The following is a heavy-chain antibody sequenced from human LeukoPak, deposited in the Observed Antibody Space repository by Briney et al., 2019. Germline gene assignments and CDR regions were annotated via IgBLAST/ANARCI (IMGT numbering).Heavy chain of an antibody. CDR2: IYSSGST. D-gene: IGHD3-10*01. Sequence: SETLSLTCTVSGGSISNGTSYWTWIRQPAGKSLEWLGRIYSSGSTNYNPSLKSRVTISADTSKNQFSLTLTSVTAADTAVYYCARGPPDFYNSGSYYNGYNWFDSWGQGTLVTVSS. V-gene: IGHV4-61*02. CDR1: GGSISNGTSY. CDR3: ARGPPDFYNSGSYYNGYNWFDS. J-gene: IGHJ5*01.